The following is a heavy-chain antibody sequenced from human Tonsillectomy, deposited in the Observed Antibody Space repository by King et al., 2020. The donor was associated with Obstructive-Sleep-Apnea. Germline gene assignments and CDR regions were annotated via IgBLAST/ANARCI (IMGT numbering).Heavy chain of an antibody. J-gene: IGHJ4*02. V-gene: IGHV3-48*04. CDR1: GFTFSSYS. D-gene: IGHD1-1*01. CDR2: ISSSSSTI. CDR3: AGDSGN. Sequence: VQLVESGGGLVQPGGSLRLSCAASGFTFSSYSMNWVRQAPGKGLEWVSYISSSSSTIYYADSGKGRFTISRDNAKNSLYLQMNSLRAEDTAVYYCAGDSGNWGQGTLVTVSS.